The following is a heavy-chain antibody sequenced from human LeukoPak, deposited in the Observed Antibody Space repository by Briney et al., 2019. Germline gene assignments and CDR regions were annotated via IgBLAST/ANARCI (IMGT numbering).Heavy chain of an antibody. D-gene: IGHD1-26*01. Sequence: GGSLRLSCAASGCTFSSYWMYWVRQAPGKGLVWVSHINVDGSTTTYADSVKGRFTISRDNAKNTVYLQMNSLRAEDMAVYFCARRYSGNTYYFDYWGQGTLVTVSS. V-gene: IGHV3-74*01. CDR1: GCTFSSYW. J-gene: IGHJ4*02. CDR3: ARRYSGNTYYFDY. CDR2: INVDGSTT.